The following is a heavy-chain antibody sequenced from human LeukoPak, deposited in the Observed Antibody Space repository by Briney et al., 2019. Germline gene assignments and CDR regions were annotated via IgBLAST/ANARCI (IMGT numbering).Heavy chain of an antibody. J-gene: IGHJ4*02. V-gene: IGHV1-69*13. CDR2: IIPIFGTA. Sequence: ASVKVSCKASGGTFSSYAISWVRQAPGQGLEWMGGIIPIFGTANYAQKFQGRVTITADESTSTAYMELSSLRSEDTAVYYCARVGLVVVTSYYFDYWGQGTLVTVSS. CDR1: GGTFSSYA. D-gene: IGHD2-21*02. CDR3: ARVGLVVVTSYYFDY.